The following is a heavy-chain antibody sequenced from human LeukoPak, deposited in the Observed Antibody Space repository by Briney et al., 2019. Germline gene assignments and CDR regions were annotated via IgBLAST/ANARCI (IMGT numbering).Heavy chain of an antibody. V-gene: IGHV3-7*03. CDR3: ATYHNTLTAKRSYY. CDR1: GITFSNYW. Sequence: GGSLRLSCAASGITFSNYWMKWVRQAPGKGLEWLATIKQDGSDKFYVDSVKGRFTISRDNAGNSLFLQMNSLRAEDTAVYYCATYHNTLTAKRSYYWGQGALVTVSS. D-gene: IGHD2-21*02. CDR2: IKQDGSDK. J-gene: IGHJ4*02.